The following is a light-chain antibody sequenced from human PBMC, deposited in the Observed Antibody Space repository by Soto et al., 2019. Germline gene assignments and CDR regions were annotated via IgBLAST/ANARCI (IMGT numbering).Light chain of an antibody. Sequence: SVLTQPPSVSGAPGQRVSISCTGSTSNIGAPYDVHWYQHLPGAAPKLLIYGDNNRPSGVPDRFSGSKSGTSASLAITSLQAEDEADYYCQSYDISLHNYVFGTGTQLTVL. CDR3: QSYDISLHNYV. V-gene: IGLV1-40*01. J-gene: IGLJ1*01. CDR1: TSNIGAPYD. CDR2: GDN.